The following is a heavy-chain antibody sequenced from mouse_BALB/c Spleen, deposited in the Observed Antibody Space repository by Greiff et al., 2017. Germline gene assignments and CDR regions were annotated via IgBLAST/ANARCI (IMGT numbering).Heavy chain of an antibody. D-gene: IGHD1-1*01. CDR3: AITTVVGDY. J-gene: IGHJ2*01. CDR2: IDPENGNT. V-gene: IGHV14-1*02. CDR1: GFNIKDYY. Sequence: VQLKESGAELVRPGALVKLSCKASGFNIKDYYMHWVKQRPEQGLEWIGWIDPENGNTIYDPKFQGKASITADTSSNTAYLQLSSLTSEDTAVYYCAITTVVGDYWGQGTTLTVSS.